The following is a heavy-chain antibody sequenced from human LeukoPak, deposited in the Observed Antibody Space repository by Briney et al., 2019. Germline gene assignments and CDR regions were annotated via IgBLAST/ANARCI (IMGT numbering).Heavy chain of an antibody. J-gene: IGHJ4*02. V-gene: IGHV3-30*03. CDR1: GFTFSSYG. D-gene: IGHD3-22*01. CDR2: ISYDGSNK. Sequence: GGSLRLSCAASGFTFSSYGMHWVRQAPGKGLEWVAVISYDGSNKYYADSVKGRFTISRDNSKNTLYLQMNSLRAEDTAVYYCERYTYYYDSSGYPFDYWGQGTLVTVSS. CDR3: ERYTYYYDSSGYPFDY.